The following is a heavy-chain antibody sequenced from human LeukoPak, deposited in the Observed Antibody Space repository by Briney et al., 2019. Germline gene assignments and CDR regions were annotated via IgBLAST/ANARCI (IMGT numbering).Heavy chain of an antibody. CDR3: ARRRDFIDY. D-gene: IGHD3/OR15-3a*01. V-gene: IGHV3-11*01. J-gene: IGHJ4*02. CDR2: NSSSASTI. CDR1: GFTLSECY. Sequence: GGSLRLSCGASGFTLSECYMSWIRQSPGKGMGWDSNNSSSASTINYADTVKGRFAISRDNVKNSLFLQKNSLRAEDTAVYYCARRRDFIDYWGQGTLVTVSS.